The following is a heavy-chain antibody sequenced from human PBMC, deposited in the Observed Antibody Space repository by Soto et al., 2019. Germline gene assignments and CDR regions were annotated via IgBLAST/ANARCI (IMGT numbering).Heavy chain of an antibody. CDR2: ISGTASRT. J-gene: IGHJ4*02. CDR3: ATFFRLFDN. Sequence: GGSLRLSFAGSGFTPTTTPLSWVRQPPGKGLEWVTTISGTASRTYYVDSVKGRLFISRDNSSDTVTLQMNNLTLDDTAVYYCATFFRLFDNWGQGTRVTVSS. D-gene: IGHD2-21*01. V-gene: IGHV3-23*01. CDR1: GFTPTTTP.